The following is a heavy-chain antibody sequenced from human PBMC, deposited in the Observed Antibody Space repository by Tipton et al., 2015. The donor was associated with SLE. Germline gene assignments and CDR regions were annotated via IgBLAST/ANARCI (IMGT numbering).Heavy chain of an antibody. J-gene: IGHJ4*02. CDR3: ARGDFWSGLDY. CDR1: GGSITSRY. D-gene: IGHD3-3*01. V-gene: IGHV4-59*11. CDR2: IYYSGTT. Sequence: TLSLTCTVSGGSITSRYWNWVRQPPGKGLEWIGYIYYSGTTSYNSSLKSRVTISVDSAKNQFSLKVSSVTAANTAVYFCARGDFWSGLDYWGQGALVTGSS.